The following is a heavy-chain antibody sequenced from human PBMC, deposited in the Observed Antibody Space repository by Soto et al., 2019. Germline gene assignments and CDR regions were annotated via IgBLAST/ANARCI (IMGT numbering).Heavy chain of an antibody. D-gene: IGHD3-22*01. Sequence: GGSLRLSCAASGFTFSRYGMHWARQAPGKGLEWLAVMSYDGSHKQYADSVKGRFTISRDNSKNTLYLQMDSLTTEDTAVYYCAKDPNDSSGSINWFDPWGQGTLVTVSS. CDR1: GFTFSRYG. CDR3: AKDPNDSSGSINWFDP. J-gene: IGHJ5*02. V-gene: IGHV3-30*18. CDR2: MSYDGSHK.